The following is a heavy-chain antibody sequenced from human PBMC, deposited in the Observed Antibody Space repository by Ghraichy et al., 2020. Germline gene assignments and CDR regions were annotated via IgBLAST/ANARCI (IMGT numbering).Heavy chain of an antibody. V-gene: IGHV3-48*02. CDR2: ITGSLSKI. CDR3: ARVRRITGTTRQSDY. J-gene: IGHJ4*02. Sequence: GGSLRLSCAASGFTFSNYNMIWVRQAPGKRLEWVSYITGSLSKIYYADSVKGRFTISRNNAKNSLYRQMNSRRDEDTAVYYCARVRRITGTTRQSDYLGQGPLVPFSS. CDR1: GFTFSNYN. D-gene: IGHD1-7*01.